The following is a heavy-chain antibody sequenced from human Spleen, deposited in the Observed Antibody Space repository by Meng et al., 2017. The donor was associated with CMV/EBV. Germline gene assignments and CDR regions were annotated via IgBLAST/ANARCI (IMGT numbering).Heavy chain of an antibody. J-gene: IGHJ4*02. CDR2: INHSGST. V-gene: IGHV4-34*01. CDR1: GGSFSGYY. D-gene: IGHD3-22*01. CDR3: ARANYDSSGYSHFDY. Sequence: VQVSQWGAGLGQPSEALSRTVSVYGGSFSGYYWSWRRQPTGKGLEWIGEINHSGSTNYNPSLKRRVTISADTSKNQYSQMLSSVSAADTAVYYCARANYDSSGYSHFDYWGQGTLVTVSS.